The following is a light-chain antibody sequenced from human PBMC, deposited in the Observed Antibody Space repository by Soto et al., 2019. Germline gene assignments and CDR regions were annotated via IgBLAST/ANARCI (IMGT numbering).Light chain of an antibody. J-gene: IGKJ4*01. CDR2: TVS. CDR1: QGISSW. V-gene: IGKV1-12*01. Sequence: DIHMTQSPSSGSASVGDRVTITCRASQGISSWLAWYQQKPGKAPKLLIYTVSSLQRGVPSRLSGNGSGTDFHLTISSLQPEDFATYYCQQANSFPLTCGGGIKVEIK. CDR3: QQANSFPLT.